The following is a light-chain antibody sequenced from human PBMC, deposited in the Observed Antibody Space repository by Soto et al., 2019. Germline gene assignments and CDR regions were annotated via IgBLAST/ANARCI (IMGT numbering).Light chain of an antibody. CDR2: DAS. CDR1: QSISSW. Sequence: DIQMTQSPSTLSASVGDRVTITCRASQSISSWLAWYQQKPGKAPKLLIYDASSLESGVPSRFSGSGSGTEFTITISSLQPDDFATYYCQQYNSYSLTFGQGTKLEIK. CDR3: QQYNSYSLT. V-gene: IGKV1-5*01. J-gene: IGKJ2*01.